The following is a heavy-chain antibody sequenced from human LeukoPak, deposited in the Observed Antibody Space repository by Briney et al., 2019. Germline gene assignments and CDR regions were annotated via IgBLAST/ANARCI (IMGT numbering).Heavy chain of an antibody. D-gene: IGHD6-25*01. Sequence: GGSLRLSCAASGFPFSSYWMTWVRQAPGRGLEWVAVASYDGTDKYYGDSVKGRFTISRDNSKNTLYLQMNSLTTEDTAVYYCAKLSVSVIAEATKGAAFDVWGQGTMVIVSS. V-gene: IGHV3-30*18. CDR2: ASYDGTDK. CDR1: GFPFSSYW. CDR3: AKLSVSVIAEATKGAAFDV. J-gene: IGHJ3*01.